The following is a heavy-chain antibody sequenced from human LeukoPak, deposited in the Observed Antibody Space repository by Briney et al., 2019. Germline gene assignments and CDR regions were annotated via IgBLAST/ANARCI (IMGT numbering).Heavy chain of an antibody. D-gene: IGHD3-10*01. V-gene: IGHV3-9*01. J-gene: IGHJ6*02. CDR1: GFTFDDYA. CDR2: ISWNSGSI. CDR3: AKGRYGSGRFISLYYYYYYGMDV. Sequence: GGSLRLSCAASGFTFDDYAMHWVRQAPGKGLEWVSGISWNSGSIGYADSVKGRFTISRDNAKNSLYLQMNSLRAEDTALYYCAKGRYGSGRFISLYYYYYYGMDVWGQGTTVTVSS.